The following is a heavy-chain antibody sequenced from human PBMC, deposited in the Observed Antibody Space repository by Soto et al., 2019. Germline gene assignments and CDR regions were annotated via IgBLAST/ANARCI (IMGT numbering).Heavy chain of an antibody. J-gene: IGHJ4*02. D-gene: IGHD6-19*01. CDR1: GFTFSSFG. V-gene: IGHV3-30*18. CDR2: ISYDGSSD. CDR3: AKDRGWSSADLEY. Sequence: QVQLVGSGGGVVQPGRSLRLSCAASGFTFSSFGMHWVRQAPGKGLEWVALISYDGSSDYYVDSVKGRFTISRDKSKNTLYLQMNSLRPEDTAVYYCAKDRGWSSADLEYWGQGTLVTVSS.